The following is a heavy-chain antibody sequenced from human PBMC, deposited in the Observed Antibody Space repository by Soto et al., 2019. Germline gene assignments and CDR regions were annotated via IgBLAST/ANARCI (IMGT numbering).Heavy chain of an antibody. CDR1: GGTFSSYA. Sequence: QVQLVQSGAEVKKPGSSVKVSCKASGGTFSSYAISWVRQAPGQGLEWMGGIIPISGTANYAQKFQGRVTITAEESTSTAYMELSSLRSEDTAVYYCARSQGSSTSLEIYYYYYYGMDVWGQWTKVTVSS. CDR2: IIPISGTA. V-gene: IGHV1-69*01. CDR3: ARSQGSSTSLEIYYYYYYGMDV. J-gene: IGHJ6*01. D-gene: IGHD2-2*01.